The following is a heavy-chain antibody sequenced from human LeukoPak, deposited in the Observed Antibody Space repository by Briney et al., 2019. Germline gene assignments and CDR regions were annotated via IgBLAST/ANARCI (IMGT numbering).Heavy chain of an antibody. CDR2: IWYDGSNK. D-gene: IGHD1-26*01. V-gene: IGHV3-30*02. Sequence: PGGSLRLSCAASGFTFSRYGMHWVRQAPGKGLEWVAFIWYDGSNKYHVDSVKGRFSISRDNSKNTLYLQMNSLSAEDTAVYYCAKSRGEQLYFRDSDYWGQGILVTVSS. CDR3: AKSRGEQLYFRDSDY. J-gene: IGHJ4*02. CDR1: GFTFSRYG.